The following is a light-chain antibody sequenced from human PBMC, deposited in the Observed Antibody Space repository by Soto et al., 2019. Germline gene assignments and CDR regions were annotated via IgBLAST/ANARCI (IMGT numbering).Light chain of an antibody. Sequence: QLVLTQPPSASASLGASVSLTCTLNSGHSSYAIAWHQQQPEKGPQYLMKINSDGSHRNGGGIPDPLSGSSSGAERYLTISGHQSEDEAEYYGMAWGTGMVFGGGTKLTVL. CDR3: MAWGTGMV. CDR2: INSDGSH. J-gene: IGLJ2*01. CDR1: SGHSSYA. V-gene: IGLV4-69*01.